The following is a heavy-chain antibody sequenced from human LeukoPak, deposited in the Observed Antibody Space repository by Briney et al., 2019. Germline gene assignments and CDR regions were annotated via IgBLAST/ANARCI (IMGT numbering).Heavy chain of an antibody. D-gene: IGHD3-16*02. CDR3: ARGKITFGGVIVKTYYFDY. CDR1: GGSINRYD. CDR2: FYYSGST. J-gene: IGHJ4*02. Sequence: SETLSLTCTVSGGSINRYDWSWIRQPPGKGLDWIGDFYYSGSTNYNPSLKSRVTISVDTSKNQFSLKVSSVTAADTAVYYCARGKITFGGVIVKTYYFDYWGQGTLVTVSS. V-gene: IGHV4-59*01.